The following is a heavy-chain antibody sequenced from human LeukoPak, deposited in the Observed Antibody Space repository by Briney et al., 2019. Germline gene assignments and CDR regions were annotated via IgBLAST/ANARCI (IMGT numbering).Heavy chain of an antibody. D-gene: IGHD3-10*01. CDR2: INHSGST. V-gene: IGHV4-34*01. CDR1: GGSFSGYY. Sequence: SETLSLTCAVYGGSFSGYYWSWIRQPPGKGLEWIGEINHSGSTNYNPSLKSRVIISVDTSKNQFSLKPSSVTAADTAVYYCARYVYGSGKYYFDYWGQGTLVTVSS. CDR3: ARYVYGSGKYYFDY. J-gene: IGHJ4*02.